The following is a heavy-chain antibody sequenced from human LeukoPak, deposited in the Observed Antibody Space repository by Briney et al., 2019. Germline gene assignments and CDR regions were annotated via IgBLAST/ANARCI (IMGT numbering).Heavy chain of an antibody. V-gene: IGHV4-30-2*01. CDR2: IYQSGTT. J-gene: IGHJ4*02. CDR3: GRGGIATAASGIDF. CDR1: GGSIGSGGHS. D-gene: IGHD6-13*01. Sequence: PSQTLSLTCAVSGGSIGSGGHSWSWIRQPPGKGLEWIGYIYQSGTTYYNPSLKSRVTISVDRPKNQFSLKLSSVTAADTAVYYCGRGGIATAASGIDFWGPGTLVTVSS.